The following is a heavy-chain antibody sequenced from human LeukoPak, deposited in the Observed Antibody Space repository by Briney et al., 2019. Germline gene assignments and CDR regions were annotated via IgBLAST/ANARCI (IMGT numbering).Heavy chain of an antibody. D-gene: IGHD2-15*01. V-gene: IGHV3-21*01. J-gene: IGHJ5*01. CDR3: ARGALDAATPFDS. Sequence: GGSLRLSCAASGFTFSSYAMSWVRQAPGKGLEWVSSISSSSYIYYADSLKGRFTISRDNAKKSVYLQMNSLRAEDTAVYYCARGALDAATPFDSWGQGTLVTVSS. CDR1: GFTFSSYA. CDR2: ISSSSYI.